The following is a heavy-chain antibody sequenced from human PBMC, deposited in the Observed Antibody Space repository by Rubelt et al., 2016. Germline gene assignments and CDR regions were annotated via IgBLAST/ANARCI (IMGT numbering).Heavy chain of an antibody. V-gene: IGHV3-9*01. J-gene: IGHJ4*02. Sequence: EAQLLESGGGLVQPGRSLRLSCAASGFTFDDYAMYWVRQAPGKGLQWVSGITWNSNNIGYADSVKGRFTISRDNAKNSLYLQMNSLRAEETAWYYCAKGPGGATFDSWGQGTLVTVSS. CDR1: GFTFDDYA. CDR2: ITWNSNNI. D-gene: IGHD1-26*01. CDR3: AKGPGGATFDS.